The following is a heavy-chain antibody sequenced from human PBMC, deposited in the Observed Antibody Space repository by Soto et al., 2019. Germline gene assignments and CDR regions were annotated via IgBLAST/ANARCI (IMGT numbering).Heavy chain of an antibody. CDR2: IYHSGST. CDR3: AGAFSMVRGPPYYFDY. CDR1: GGSISSGGYS. D-gene: IGHD3-10*01. J-gene: IGHJ4*02. Sequence: SETLSLTCAVSGGSISSGGYSWSWIRQPPGKGLEWIGYIYHSGSTYYNPSLKSRVTISVDRSKNQFSLKLSSVTAADTAVYYCAGAFSMVRGPPYYFDYWGQGTLVTVSS. V-gene: IGHV4-30-2*01.